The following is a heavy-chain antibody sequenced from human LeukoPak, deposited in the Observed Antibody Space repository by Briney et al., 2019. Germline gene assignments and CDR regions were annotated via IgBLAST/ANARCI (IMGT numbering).Heavy chain of an antibody. D-gene: IGHD3-3*01. Sequence: PGGSLRLSCAASGFTFSSYSMNWVRQAPGKGLEWVSSISSSSSYIYYADSVKGRFTISRDNAKNSLYLQMNSLRAEDTAAYYCARDRRFLEWSPHYYYYMDVWGKGTTVTVSS. V-gene: IGHV3-21*01. CDR3: ARDRRFLEWSPHYYYYMDV. CDR2: ISSSSSYI. J-gene: IGHJ6*03. CDR1: GFTFSSYS.